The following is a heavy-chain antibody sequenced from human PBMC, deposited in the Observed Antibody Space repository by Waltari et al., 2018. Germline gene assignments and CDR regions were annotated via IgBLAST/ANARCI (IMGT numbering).Heavy chain of an antibody. CDR1: GFTFSRYG. Sequence: QVQLVESGGGVVQPGWSLRLSCAASGFTFSRYGMHWVRQAPGKGLGWVAVIWYDGSNKYYADSVKGRFTISRDNSKNTLYLQMNSLRAEDTAVYYCARGTHWGQGTLVTVSS. V-gene: IGHV3-33*01. CDR2: IWYDGSNK. CDR3: ARGTH. J-gene: IGHJ4*02.